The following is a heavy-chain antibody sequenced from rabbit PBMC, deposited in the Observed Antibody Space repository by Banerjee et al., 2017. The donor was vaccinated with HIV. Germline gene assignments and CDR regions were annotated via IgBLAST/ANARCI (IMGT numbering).Heavy chain of an antibody. Sequence: QEQLEESGGDLVKPEGSLTLTCTASGFSFSNGYVMCWVRQAPGKGLEWIACINTSTGNTVYASWAKGRFTISKTSSTTVTLQMTSLTAADTATYFCARVEYAGYAGYGYFDLWGQGTLVTVS. V-gene: IGHV1S45*01. CDR1: GFSFSNGYV. CDR3: ARVEYAGYAGYGYFDL. J-gene: IGHJ3*01. D-gene: IGHD8-1*01. CDR2: INTSTGNT.